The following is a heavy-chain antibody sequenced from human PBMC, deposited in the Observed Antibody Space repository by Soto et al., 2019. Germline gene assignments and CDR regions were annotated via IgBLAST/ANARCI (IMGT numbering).Heavy chain of an antibody. Sequence: QVQLVQSGAEVKKPGSSVRVSCKASGGTFSSNTLSWVRQAPGQGLEWMGRITPVLDMADYEQKFQDRLTITADKSTTTVYMELGSLRSEDTAIYYCARAISSGGRFSGMDVWGQATTVTVSS. D-gene: IGHD3-16*01. CDR1: GGTFSSNT. CDR3: ARAISSGGRFSGMDV. CDR2: ITPVLDMA. V-gene: IGHV1-69*02. J-gene: IGHJ6*02.